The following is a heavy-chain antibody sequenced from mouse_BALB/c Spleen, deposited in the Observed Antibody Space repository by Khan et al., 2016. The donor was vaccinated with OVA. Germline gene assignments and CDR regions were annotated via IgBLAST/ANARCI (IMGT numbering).Heavy chain of an antibody. D-gene: IGHD2-1*01. V-gene: IGHV1S81*02. Sequence: QIQLVQSGAELVKPGASVRLSCKASGYTFTSYYLYWVKQRPGQGLEWIGDINPSNGGTSFNEKFKNKATLTVDKSSSTAYMQLSSLTSEDSAVYYCTRSGYGTFAYWGQGTLVTVS. CDR2: INPSNGGT. J-gene: IGHJ3*01. CDR1: GYTFTSYY. CDR3: TRSGYGTFAY.